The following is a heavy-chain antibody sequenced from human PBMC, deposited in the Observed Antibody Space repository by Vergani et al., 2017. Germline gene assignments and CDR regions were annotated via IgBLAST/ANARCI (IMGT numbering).Heavy chain of an antibody. J-gene: IGHJ4*02. CDR3: ARAIAAAGIDY. V-gene: IGHV4-61*05. D-gene: IGHD6-13*01. CDR2: IYYSGST. CDR1: GGSISSSSYY. Sequence: QLQLQESGPGLVKPSETLSLTCTVSGGSISSSSYYWGWIRQPPGKGLEWIGYIYYSGSTNYNPSLKSRVTISVDTSKNQFSLKLSSVTAADTAVYYCARAIAAAGIDYWGQGTLVTVSS.